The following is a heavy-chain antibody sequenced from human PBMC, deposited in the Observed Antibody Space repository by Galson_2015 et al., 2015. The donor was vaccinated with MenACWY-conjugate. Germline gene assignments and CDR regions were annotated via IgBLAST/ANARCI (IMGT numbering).Heavy chain of an antibody. D-gene: IGHD2-15*01. J-gene: IGHJ4*02. CDR2: ISGSSDST. CDR3: ARCSGGSCYHRMDY. Sequence: SLRLSCAASGFTFSDSAMSWVRQAPGKGLERVSAISGSSDSTYYADSVRGRFTISRDISKNTLFLQLNSLRAEDTAVYYCARCSGGSCYHRMDYWGQGTLVTVSS. V-gene: IGHV3-23*01. CDR1: GFTFSDSA.